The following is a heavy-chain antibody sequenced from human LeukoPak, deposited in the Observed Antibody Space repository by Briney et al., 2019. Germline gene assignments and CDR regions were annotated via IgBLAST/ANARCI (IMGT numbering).Heavy chain of an antibody. CDR1: GFTFGDYA. CDR2: IRSKAYGGTT. Sequence: GGSLTLSCTASGFTFGDYAMSWVRQAPGKGLEWVGFIRSKAYGGTTEYAASVKGRLTVSRDDSKSIAYLQMNSLKTEDTAVYYCTRRSGWYGSPDYWGQGTLVTVSS. CDR3: TRRSGWYGSPDY. J-gene: IGHJ4*02. D-gene: IGHD6-19*01. V-gene: IGHV3-49*04.